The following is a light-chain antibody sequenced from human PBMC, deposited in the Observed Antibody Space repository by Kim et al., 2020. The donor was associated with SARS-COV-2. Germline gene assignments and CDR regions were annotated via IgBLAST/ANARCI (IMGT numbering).Light chain of an antibody. CDR1: SVDIASNY. Sequence: GQTITLSCTGISVDIASNYVPWYQQRPGSAPPTVIYEDNQRPSWVPDRFSGSIDSSSNSASLTFSGLKTEDEADYYCQSYDSSFWLFGGGTQLTVL. V-gene: IGLV6-57*02. CDR3: QSYDSSFWL. CDR2: EDN. J-gene: IGLJ3*02.